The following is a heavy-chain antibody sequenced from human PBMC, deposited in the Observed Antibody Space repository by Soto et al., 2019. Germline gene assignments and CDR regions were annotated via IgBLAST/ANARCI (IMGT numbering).Heavy chain of an antibody. V-gene: IGHV1-69*02. CDR1: GGSFSSYT. Sequence: QVQLVQSGAEVKKPGSSVKVSCKASGGSFSSYTLSWVRQAPGQGLEWMGRIIPILAIANYAQKFQGRVTITXVNRTXXPYMELSSLRSEDTAVYYCASDGIAAAAGTGWFDHWGQGTLVTVSS. D-gene: IGHD6-13*01. CDR3: ASDGIAAAAGTGWFDH. CDR2: IIPILAIA. J-gene: IGHJ5*02.